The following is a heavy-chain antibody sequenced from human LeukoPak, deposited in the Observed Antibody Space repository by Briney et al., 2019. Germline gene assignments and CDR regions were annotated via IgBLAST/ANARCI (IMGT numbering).Heavy chain of an antibody. J-gene: IGHJ4*02. CDR3: ARGRPSLYYYDSSGYYSDY. V-gene: IGHV1-8*01. CDR1: GYTFTSYD. CDR2: MNPNSGNT. Sequence: ASVKVSCKASGYTFTSYDINWVRQATGQGLEWMGWMNPNSGNTGYAQKFQGRVTMTRNTSISTAYMELSNLRSEDTAVYYCARGRPSLYYYDSSGYYSDYWGQGTLVTVSS. D-gene: IGHD3-22*01.